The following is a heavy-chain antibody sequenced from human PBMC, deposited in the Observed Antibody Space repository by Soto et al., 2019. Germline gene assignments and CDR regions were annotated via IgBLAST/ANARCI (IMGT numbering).Heavy chain of an antibody. J-gene: IGHJ6*02. V-gene: IGHV3-30*18. Sequence: QVQLVESGGGVVQPGRSLRLSCAASGFTFRSYGMHWVRQAPGKGLEWVAVISYDGSNKYYADSVKGRFTISRDNSKNTLHLQMNSLRAEDTAVYYCAKDLLWFGELFVLGNDYYYYGMDVWGQGTTVTVSS. CDR2: ISYDGSNK. D-gene: IGHD3-10*01. CDR3: AKDLLWFGELFVLGNDYYYYGMDV. CDR1: GFTFRSYG.